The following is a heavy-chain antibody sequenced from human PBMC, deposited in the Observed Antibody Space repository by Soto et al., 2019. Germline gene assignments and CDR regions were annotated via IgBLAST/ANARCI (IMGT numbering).Heavy chain of an antibody. CDR2: IXAYNGXT. Sequence: XXVKVSCKASGYTFTNYGISWVRQAPGQGLEWMGWIXAYNGXTSYAQNLQGXXTMTTETSXRTAYMELRSLRYADTDVYYCARWREDGDESDYWGKGTLVTVYS. D-gene: IGHD4-17*01. J-gene: IGHJ4*02. CDR3: ARWREDGDESDY. V-gene: IGHV1-18*01. CDR1: GYTFTNYG.